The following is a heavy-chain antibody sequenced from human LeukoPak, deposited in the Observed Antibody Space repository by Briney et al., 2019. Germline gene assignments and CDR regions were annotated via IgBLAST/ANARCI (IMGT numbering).Heavy chain of an antibody. D-gene: IGHD3-22*01. V-gene: IGHV4-61*01. CDR3: ARGEGYYDSSGYLDYYYGMDV. CDR2: IYYSGST. CDR1: GGSVSRGSYY. J-gene: IGHJ6*02. Sequence: PSETLSLTCTVSGGSVSRGSYYWSWIRQPPGKGLEWIGYIYYSGSTNYNPSLKSRVTISVDTSKNQFSLKLSSVTAADTAVYYCARGEGYYDSSGYLDYYYGMDVWGQGTTATVSS.